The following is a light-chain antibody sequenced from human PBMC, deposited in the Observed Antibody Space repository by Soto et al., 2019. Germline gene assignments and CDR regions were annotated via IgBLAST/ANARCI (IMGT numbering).Light chain of an antibody. CDR1: SSDVGGSNY. Sequence: QSVLTQAASVSGSPGQSITISCTGTSSDVGGSNYVSWYQQHPGKAPKLMIYDVNNRPSGISNRFSGSKSGNTASLTISGLQAEDEADYYCSSYRSGSTLVFGGGTKLTVL. CDR3: SSYRSGSTLV. CDR2: DVN. J-gene: IGLJ2*01. V-gene: IGLV2-14*01.